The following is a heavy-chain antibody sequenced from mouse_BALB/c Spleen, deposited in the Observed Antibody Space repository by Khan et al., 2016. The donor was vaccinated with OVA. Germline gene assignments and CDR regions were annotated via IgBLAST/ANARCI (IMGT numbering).Heavy chain of an antibody. Sequence: EVELVESGGGLVKPGGSLKLSCAASGLTFSIYAMSWVRQTPEKRLEWVASISTGGSTYYVDSVKGRFTISRDNARNMLYLQMSRLRSEDTAMYYCSRGDYHGRGYFDVWGAGTMVTVSS. V-gene: IGHV5-6-5*01. CDR1: GLTFSIYA. CDR3: SRGDYHGRGYFDV. J-gene: IGHJ1*01. CDR2: ISTGGST. D-gene: IGHD1-2*01.